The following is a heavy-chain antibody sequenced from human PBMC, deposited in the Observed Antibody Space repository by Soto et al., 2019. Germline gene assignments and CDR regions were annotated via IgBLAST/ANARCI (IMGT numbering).Heavy chain of an antibody. D-gene: IGHD3-9*01. CDR1: GFTFSSYA. Sequence: QVQLVESGGGVVQPGRSLRLSCAASGFTFSSYAMHWVRQAPGKGLEWVAVISYDGSSKYYADSVKGRFTISRDNSKNTLYLQMNSLRAEDTAVYYCARDSENYDILTGYPPLFDYWGQGTLVTVSS. CDR2: ISYDGSSK. J-gene: IGHJ4*02. V-gene: IGHV3-30-3*01. CDR3: ARDSENYDILTGYPPLFDY.